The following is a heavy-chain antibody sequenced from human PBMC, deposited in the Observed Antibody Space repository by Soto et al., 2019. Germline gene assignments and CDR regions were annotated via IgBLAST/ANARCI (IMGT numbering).Heavy chain of an antibody. J-gene: IGHJ6*02. CDR3: ARQGGMDV. Sequence: GGSLRLSCAASGFSFGAYKMNWVRQAPGKGLEWISFISDSSNTIYYADSVKGRFIISRDNAKNSLYLQMNSLRDEDTAVYYCARQGGMDVWGQGNTVTVSS. CDR2: ISDSSNTI. CDR1: GFSFGAYK. V-gene: IGHV3-48*02.